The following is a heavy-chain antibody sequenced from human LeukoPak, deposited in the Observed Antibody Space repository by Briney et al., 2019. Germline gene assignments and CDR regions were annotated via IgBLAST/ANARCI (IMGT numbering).Heavy chain of an antibody. CDR2: IYYTGST. CDR1: GGSINNYY. V-gene: IGHV4-59*12. D-gene: IGHD6-6*01. J-gene: IGHJ4*02. Sequence: SETLSVTCTVSGGSINNYYWSWIRQAPGKGLDWIGYIYYTGSTKYNPSLTSRVTISVDTSKNQFSLKLSSVTAADTAVYYCARGHYSSSQYYFDYWGQGTLVTVSS. CDR3: ARGHYSSSQYYFDY.